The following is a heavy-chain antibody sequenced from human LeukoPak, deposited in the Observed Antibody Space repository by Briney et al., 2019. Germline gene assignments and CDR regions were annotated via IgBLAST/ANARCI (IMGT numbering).Heavy chain of an antibody. V-gene: IGHV3-74*01. CDR1: GFTFSSYW. D-gene: IGHD1-26*01. CDR3: AREAAKWERRLGSFDY. Sequence: PGGSLRLSCAASGFTFSSYWMHWVRQAPGKGLVWVSRINSDGSSTSYADSVKGRFAISRDNAKNTLYLQMNSLRAEDTAVYYCAREAAKWERRLGSFDYWGQGTLVTVSS. J-gene: IGHJ4*02. CDR2: INSDGSST.